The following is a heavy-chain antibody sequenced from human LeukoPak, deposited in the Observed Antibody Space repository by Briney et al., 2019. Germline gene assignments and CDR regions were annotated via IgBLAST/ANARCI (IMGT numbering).Heavy chain of an antibody. Sequence: GGSLRLSCAASGFTFSSYAMSWVRQAPGKGLEWVSAISGSGGSTYYADSVKGRFTISRDNSKNTLYLQMNSLRAEDTAVYYCARGSITMIVGNYDYWGQGTLVTVSS. CDR3: ARGSITMIVGNYDY. V-gene: IGHV3-23*01. CDR2: ISGSGGST. J-gene: IGHJ4*02. CDR1: GFTFSSYA. D-gene: IGHD3-22*01.